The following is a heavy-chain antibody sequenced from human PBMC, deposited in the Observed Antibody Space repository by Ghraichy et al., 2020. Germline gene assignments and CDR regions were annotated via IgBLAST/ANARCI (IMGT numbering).Heavy chain of an antibody. CDR1: GFTFSTYW. D-gene: IGHD5-18*01. CDR3: ARDAYSYDIYYYSGMDV. V-gene: IGHV3-74*01. J-gene: IGHJ6*02. Sequence: GGSLRLSCAASGFTFSTYWMHWVRQAPGKGLVWVSCINNDGTSTSYADSVKGRFTISRDNAKNTLYLQINSLRAEDAAVYYCARDAYSYDIYYYSGMDVWGQGTTVTVSS. CDR2: INNDGTST.